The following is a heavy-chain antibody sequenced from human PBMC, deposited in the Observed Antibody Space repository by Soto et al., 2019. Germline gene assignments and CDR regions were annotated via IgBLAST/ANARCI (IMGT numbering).Heavy chain of an antibody. V-gene: IGHV3-23*01. CDR1: GFTFSSYG. J-gene: IGHJ5*02. Sequence: GGSLRLSCAASGFTFSSYGMSWVRQAPGKGLEWVSAISGSGGSTYYADSVKGRFTISRDNSKNTLYLQMNSLRAEDTAVYYCAKSVTYDFWSGYYSPASWFDPWGQGT. CDR2: ISGSGGST. D-gene: IGHD3-3*01. CDR3: AKSVTYDFWSGYYSPASWFDP.